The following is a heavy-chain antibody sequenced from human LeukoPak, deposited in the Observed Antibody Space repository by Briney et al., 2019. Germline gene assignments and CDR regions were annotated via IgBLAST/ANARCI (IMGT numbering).Heavy chain of an antibody. J-gene: IGHJ4*02. CDR1: GFTFSTYG. V-gene: IGHV3-30*03. CDR2: ISDDGSIQ. D-gene: IGHD3-3*01. CDR3: ASGVNYFDY. Sequence: GGSLRLSCAASGFTFSTYGTHWVRQAPGKGLEWVAVISDDGSIQLFAESVKGRFTISRDNSKNTLYLQMNSLRAEDTAVYYCASGVNYFDYWGQGTLVTVSS.